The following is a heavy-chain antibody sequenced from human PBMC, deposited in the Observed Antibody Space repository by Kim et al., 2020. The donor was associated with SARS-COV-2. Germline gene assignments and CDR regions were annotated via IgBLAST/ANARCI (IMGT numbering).Heavy chain of an antibody. Sequence: GGRTYYADSVKGRFANSRDNSKTTLYLQMTSLRAEDTAVYYCRYMPSSYWGQGTVVTVNS. CDR3: RYMPSSY. D-gene: IGHD2-2*01. CDR2: GGRT. J-gene: IGHJ4*02. V-gene: IGHV3-23*01.